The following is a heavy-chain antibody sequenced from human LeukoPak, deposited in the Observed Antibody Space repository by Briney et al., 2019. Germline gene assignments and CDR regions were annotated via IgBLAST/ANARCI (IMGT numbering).Heavy chain of an antibody. V-gene: IGHV4-39*01. CDR2: FDNSGAT. CDR1: GGSISLNYY. D-gene: IGHD4-11*01. Sequence: SETLSLTCTVSGGSISLNYYWGWIRQTPGKGLEWIGNFDNSGATHYNPSLKTRVSISADTSKDQVSLKVTSVTAADTGVYYCARLSDYGNLGFYYYMDVWGKGTTVTVS. J-gene: IGHJ6*03. CDR3: ARLSDYGNLGFYYYMDV.